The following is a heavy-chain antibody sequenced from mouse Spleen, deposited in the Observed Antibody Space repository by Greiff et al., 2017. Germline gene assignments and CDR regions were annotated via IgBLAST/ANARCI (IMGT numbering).Heavy chain of an antibody. Sequence: VKLQESGAELVRPGASVKLSCKASGYTFTDYYINWVKQRPGQGLEWIARIYPGSGNTYYNEKFKGKATLTAEKSSSTAYMQLSSLTSEDSAVYFCAREEDYYGSSYDYWGQGTTLTVSS. CDR3: AREEDYYGSSYDY. CDR2: IYPGSGNT. J-gene: IGHJ2*01. CDR1: GYTFTDYY. V-gene: IGHV1-76*01. D-gene: IGHD1-1*01.